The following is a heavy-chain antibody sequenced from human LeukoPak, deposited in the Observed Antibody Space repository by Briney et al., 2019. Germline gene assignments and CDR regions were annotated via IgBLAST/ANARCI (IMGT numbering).Heavy chain of an antibody. CDR2: ISGSGGST. CDR1: GFTFSSYA. V-gene: IGHV3-23*01. D-gene: IGHD3-3*01. J-gene: IGHJ6*02. CDR3: ARDKGVLRFLEWLQYYYYYGMDV. Sequence: GGSLRLSCAASGFTFSSYAMSWVRQAPGKGLEWVSAISGSGGSTYYADSVKGRFTISRDNAKNSLYLQMNSLRAEDTAVYYCARDKGVLRFLEWLQYYYYYGMDVWGQGTTVTVSS.